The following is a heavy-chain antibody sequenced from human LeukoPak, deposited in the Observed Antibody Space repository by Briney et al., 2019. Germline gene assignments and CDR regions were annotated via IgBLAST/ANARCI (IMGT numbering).Heavy chain of an antibody. CDR1: GYTFTSYG. CDR2: ISAYNGNT. V-gene: IGHV1-18*04. J-gene: IGHJ4*02. CDR3: ARDRSGGSCYFKSESFDY. D-gene: IGHD2-15*01. Sequence: ASVKVSCKASGYTFTSYGISWVRQAPGQGLEWMGWISAYNGNTNYAQKLQGRVTMTTDTSTSTAYMELRSLRSDDTAVYYCARDRSGGSCYFKSESFDYWGQGTLVTVSS.